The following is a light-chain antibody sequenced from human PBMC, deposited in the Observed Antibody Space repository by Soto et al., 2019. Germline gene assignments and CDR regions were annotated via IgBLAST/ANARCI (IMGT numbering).Light chain of an antibody. CDR2: GAS. Sequence: TQYTSSLSACVRERVSITSLASQDIDGYLAWYQHKPGRTPELLIHGASSLQSGVPARFSGSGSGTDFTLSINSLQAEDFATYYCQQSYSLPISFGEGTRLDI. V-gene: IGKV1D-12*01. J-gene: IGKJ5*01. CDR1: QDIDGY. CDR3: QQSYSLPIS.